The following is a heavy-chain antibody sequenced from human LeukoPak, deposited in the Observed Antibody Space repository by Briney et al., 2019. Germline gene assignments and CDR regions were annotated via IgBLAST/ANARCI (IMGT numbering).Heavy chain of an antibody. Sequence: GGSLRLSCAASGFTFSSYAMHWVRQAPGKGLEWVAVISYDGSNKYYADSVKGRFTISRDNSKNTLYLQMNRLRAEDTAVYYCGRIVVVIRGGGDYFDYWGQGTLVTVSS. D-gene: IGHD3-22*01. CDR3: GRIVVVIRGGGDYFDY. J-gene: IGHJ4*02. CDR2: ISYDGSNK. V-gene: IGHV3-30-3*01. CDR1: GFTFSSYA.